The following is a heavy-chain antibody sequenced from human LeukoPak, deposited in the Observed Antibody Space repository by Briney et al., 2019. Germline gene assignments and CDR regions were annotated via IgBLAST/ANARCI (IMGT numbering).Heavy chain of an antibody. V-gene: IGHV3-21*01. CDR3: ARGSTCFDY. J-gene: IGHJ4*02. Sequence: GGSLRLCCAASEFTFSSYSMNWVRQAPGKGLEWVSSISGSGSYIYYADSVKGRFTLSRDNAKSSLSLQMNSLRAEDTAVYYCARGSTCFDYWGQGALVTVSS. CDR2: ISGSGSYI. CDR1: EFTFSSYS.